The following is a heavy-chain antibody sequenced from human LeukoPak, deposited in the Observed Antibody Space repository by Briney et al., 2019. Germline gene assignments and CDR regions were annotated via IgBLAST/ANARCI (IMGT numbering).Heavy chain of an antibody. J-gene: IGHJ4*02. Sequence: TGGSLRLSCAASGFTFSSYGMHWVRQAPGKGLEWVAVIWYDGGNKYYADSVKGRFTISRDNSKNTLYLQMNSLRAEDTAVYYCARGELRYFDWTDYWGQGTLVTVSS. CDR2: IWYDGGNK. V-gene: IGHV3-33*01. CDR3: ARGELRYFDWTDY. D-gene: IGHD3-9*01. CDR1: GFTFSSYG.